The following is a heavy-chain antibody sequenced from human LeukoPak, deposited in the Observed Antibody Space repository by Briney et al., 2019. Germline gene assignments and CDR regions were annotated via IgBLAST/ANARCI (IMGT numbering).Heavy chain of an antibody. CDR2: INPNSGGT. J-gene: IGHJ4*02. D-gene: IGHD2-21*02. CDR1: GYTFTGYY. V-gene: IGHV1-2*06. CDR3: ARDSCGGDCYSAEFDY. Sequence: ASVKVSCKASGYTFTGYYMHCVRQAPGQGLEWMGRINPNSGGTNNAQKFQGRVTMTRETSISTAYMELSRLRSDDTAVYYCARDSCGGDCYSAEFDYWGQGTLVTVSS.